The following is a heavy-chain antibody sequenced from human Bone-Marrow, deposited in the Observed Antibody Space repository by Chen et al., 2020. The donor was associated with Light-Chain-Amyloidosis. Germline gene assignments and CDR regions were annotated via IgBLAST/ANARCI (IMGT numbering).Heavy chain of an antibody. J-gene: IGHJ4*02. Sequence: QVQLQQWGAGLLKPSETLSLTCAVHGGCISGYYWNWLRQSPGKGLEWIGEINRSGSTNYNPSLKSRVTMSVDTSKNQFSLKVNSVTAADTAVYYCARGGLDHWGQGTLVTVSS. CDR1: GGCISGYY. CDR2: INRSGST. V-gene: IGHV4-34*01. CDR3: ARGGLDH.